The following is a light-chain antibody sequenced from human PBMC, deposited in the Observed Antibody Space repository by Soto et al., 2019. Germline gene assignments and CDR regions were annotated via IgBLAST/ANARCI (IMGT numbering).Light chain of an antibody. V-gene: IGLV4-69*01. CDR2: LNSDGSY. J-gene: IGLJ3*02. CDR3: QTWDTGIQV. CDR1: SGHANYA. Sequence: QPVLTQSPSASASLGASVKLTCTLNSGHANYAIAWHQQQPEKGPRYLMKLNSDGSYSKGDGIPDRFSGSSSGAERYLTISSLQSDDEADYYCQTWDTGIQVFGGGTKVTVL.